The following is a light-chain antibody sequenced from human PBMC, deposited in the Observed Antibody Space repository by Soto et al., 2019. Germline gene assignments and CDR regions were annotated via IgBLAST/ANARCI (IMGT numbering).Light chain of an antibody. CDR3: QAWDSSTVV. Sequence: SYELTQPPSVSVSPGQTVSITCSGDKLGDKYACWYQQKPGQSPVLVIYQDSKRPSGIPERFSGSNSGNTATLTISGIQAMDEADYYCQAWDSSTVVFGGGTKLTVL. CDR2: QDS. J-gene: IGLJ2*01. CDR1: KLGDKY. V-gene: IGLV3-1*01.